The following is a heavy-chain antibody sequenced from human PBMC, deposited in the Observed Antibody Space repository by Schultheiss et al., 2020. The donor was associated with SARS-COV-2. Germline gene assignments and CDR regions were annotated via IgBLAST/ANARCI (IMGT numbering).Heavy chain of an antibody. CDR1: GFTFSDYA. D-gene: IGHD1-26*01. CDR3: ARNGRGSYYRDY. J-gene: IGHJ4*02. Sequence: GGSLRLSCVTSGFTFSDYAVLWVRQAPGKGLEWVSVIWYDGSNKYYADSVKGRFTISRDNSKNTLYLQMNSLRAEDTAVYYCARNGRGSYYRDYWGQGTLVTVSS. CDR2: IWYDGSNK. V-gene: IGHV3-33*01.